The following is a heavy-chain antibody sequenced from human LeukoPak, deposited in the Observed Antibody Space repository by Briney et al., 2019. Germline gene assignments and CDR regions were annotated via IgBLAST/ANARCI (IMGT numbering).Heavy chain of an antibody. CDR3: ARFLSAARRGNWFDP. V-gene: IGHV1-8*03. CDR1: GYTFTSYD. Sequence: ASVKVSCKASGYTFTSYDINWVRQATGQGLEWMGWMNPNSGNTGYAQKFQGRVTITRNTSITTAYMELSSLRSEDTAVYYCARFLSAARRGNWFDPWGQGTLVTVSS. D-gene: IGHD6-6*01. CDR2: MNPNSGNT. J-gene: IGHJ5*02.